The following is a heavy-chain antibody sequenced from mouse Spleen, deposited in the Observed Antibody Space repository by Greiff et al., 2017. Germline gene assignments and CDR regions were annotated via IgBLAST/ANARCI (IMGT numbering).Heavy chain of an antibody. CDR3: ASLRYYAMDY. CDR2: IYPGDGDT. D-gene: IGHD1-1*01. Sequence: VQGVESGPELVKPGASVKISCKASGYAFSSSWMNWVKQRPGKGLEWIGRIYPGDGDTNYNGKFKGKATLTADKSSSTAYMQLSSLTSEDCAVYFCASLRYYAMDYWGQGTSVTVSS. V-gene: IGHV1-82*01. CDR1: GYAFSSSW. J-gene: IGHJ4*01.